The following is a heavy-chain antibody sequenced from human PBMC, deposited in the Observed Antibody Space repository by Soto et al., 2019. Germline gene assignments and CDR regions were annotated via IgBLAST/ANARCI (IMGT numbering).Heavy chain of an antibody. Sequence: PSETLSITCPVSGGSISSGGYSWSWIRQPPGKGLEWIGYIYHSGSTYYTPSLKSRVTISVDRSKNQFSLKLSSVTAADTAVYYCARRDRSGYYAEFDHWGQGTLVNVSS. CDR1: GGSISSGGYS. CDR3: ARRDRSGYYAEFDH. D-gene: IGHD3-22*01. J-gene: IGHJ5*02. V-gene: IGHV4-30-2*01. CDR2: IYHSGST.